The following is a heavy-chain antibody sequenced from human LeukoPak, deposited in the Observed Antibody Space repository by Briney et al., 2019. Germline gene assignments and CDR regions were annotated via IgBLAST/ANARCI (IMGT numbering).Heavy chain of an antibody. Sequence: PGGSLRLSCEASGLTFSYYWMHWVRQAPGKGLVWVSRIHSDGTSTTYADSVKGRFTISRDNAKSTLYLQMNSLRAEDTAVYYCARGGGGCLDWWGQGTLVTVSS. J-gene: IGHJ4*02. CDR3: ARGGGGCLDW. CDR2: IHSDGTST. CDR1: GLTFSYYW. D-gene: IGHD6-19*01. V-gene: IGHV3-74*01.